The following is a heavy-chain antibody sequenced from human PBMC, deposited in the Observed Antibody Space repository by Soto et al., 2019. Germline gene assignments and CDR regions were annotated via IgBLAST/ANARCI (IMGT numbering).Heavy chain of an antibody. D-gene: IGHD1-26*01. V-gene: IGHV1-46*01. CDR3: ARSQVGRPLDV. Sequence: GXSXKVSYKATRYTXTNFYINLLRQAPGQGLEWMGIINPSGCSTTYPQKFQGRVTMTSDTSTSTVHMELITMRSEDTPVYYCARSQVGRPLDVWGPGTTATVS. CDR1: RYTXTNFY. J-gene: IGHJ6*02. CDR2: INPSGCST.